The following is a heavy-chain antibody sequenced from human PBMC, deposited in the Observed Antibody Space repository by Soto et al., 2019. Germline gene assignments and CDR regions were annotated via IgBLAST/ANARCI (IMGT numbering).Heavy chain of an antibody. CDR1: GYTFTGYY. CDR2: INPNSGGT. V-gene: IGHV1-2*02. J-gene: IGHJ4*02. CDR3: ARGSLSEQLVPGY. Sequence: ASVKVSCKASGYTFTGYYMHWVRQAPGQGLEWMGWINPNSGGTNYAQKFQGRVTMTRDTSISTAYMKLSRLRSDDTAVYYCARGSLSEQLVPGYWGQGNLVTVP. D-gene: IGHD6-6*01.